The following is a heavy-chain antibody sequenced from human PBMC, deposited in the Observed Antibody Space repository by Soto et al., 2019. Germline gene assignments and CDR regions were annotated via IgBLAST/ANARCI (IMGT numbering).Heavy chain of an antibody. Sequence: PGGSLRLSCAASGFTFSTDAMSWVRQAPGKGLEWVSTISGSGGNTYYADSVKGRFTISRDNSKNTLYLQMNSLRAEDTAVYYCATLQGTYYYGSGSYYLPYWGQGTLVTVSS. CDR1: GFTFSTDA. V-gene: IGHV3-23*01. D-gene: IGHD3-10*01. J-gene: IGHJ4*02. CDR3: ATLQGTYYYGSGSYYLPY. CDR2: ISGSGGNT.